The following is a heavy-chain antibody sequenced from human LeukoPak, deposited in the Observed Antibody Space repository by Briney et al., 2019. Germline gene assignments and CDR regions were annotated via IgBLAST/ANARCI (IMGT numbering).Heavy chain of an antibody. CDR2: ISGSGGST. V-gene: IGHV3-23*01. Sequence: PGGSLRLSCAASGLTFTSYAMSWVRQAPGKGLEWVSAISGSGGSTYYADSVKGRFTISRDNSKSTLYLQMNSLRAEDTAVYYCAKDLQFLSSGIFDHWGQGTLVTVSS. D-gene: IGHD3-10*01. CDR1: GLTFTSYA. CDR3: AKDLQFLSSGIFDH. J-gene: IGHJ4*02.